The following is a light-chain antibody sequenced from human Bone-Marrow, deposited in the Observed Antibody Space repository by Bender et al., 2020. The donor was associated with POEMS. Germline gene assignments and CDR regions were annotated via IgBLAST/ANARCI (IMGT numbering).Light chain of an antibody. J-gene: IGLJ3*02. CDR2: EGS. V-gene: IGLV2-23*03. CDR3: CSYAGGTTFVV. CDR1: SSDVGSYNL. Sequence: QSALTQPASVSGSPGQSITISCTGTSSDVGSYNLVSWYQHHPGKAPKLMIYEGSERPSGVSNRFTGSKSGNTASLTISGLQAEDEADFYCCSYAGGTTFVVFGGGTKLTVL.